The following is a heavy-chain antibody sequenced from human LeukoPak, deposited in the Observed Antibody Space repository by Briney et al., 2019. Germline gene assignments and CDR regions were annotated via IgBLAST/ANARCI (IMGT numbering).Heavy chain of an antibody. D-gene: IGHD6-19*01. CDR1: GYTFTNYY. CDR2: INPSGGSP. V-gene: IGHV1-46*01. CDR3: AREREFGSGSYYFDY. Sequence: AASVKVSCKASGYTFTNYYIHWIRQAPGQGLEWMGIINPSGGSPSYESEFQGRVTMTRDTSTSTVYMELSSLRSEDTAVYYCAREREFGSGSYYFDYWGQGTLVTVSS. J-gene: IGHJ4*02.